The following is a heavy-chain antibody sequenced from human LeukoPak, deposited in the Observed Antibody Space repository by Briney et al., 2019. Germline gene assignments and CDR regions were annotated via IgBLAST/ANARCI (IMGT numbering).Heavy chain of an antibody. V-gene: IGHV3-74*01. CDR1: GFTLSNYW. D-gene: IGHD7-27*01. CDR2: INSDASNI. J-gene: IGHJ4*02. CDR3: VRDGLGTSPYDC. Sequence: PGGSLRLSCEASGFTLSNYWMNWVRQAPGKGLVWVSHINSDASNIKYADSVKGRFTISRDNAKNTLYLQMNSLRAEDTAVYYCVRDGLGTSPYDCWGQGTLVTVSS.